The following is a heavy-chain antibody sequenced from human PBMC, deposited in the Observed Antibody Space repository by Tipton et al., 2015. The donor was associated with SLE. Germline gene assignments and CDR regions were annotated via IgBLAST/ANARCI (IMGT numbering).Heavy chain of an antibody. D-gene: IGHD3-22*01. CDR1: GYTFTGYY. J-gene: IGHJ4*02. CDR3: AKDSSAYYPDY. CDR2: INPNTGGT. Sequence: QSGAEVKKPGASVKVSCKASGYTFTGYYIHWVRQAPGQGLAWMGWINPNTGGTNFAQKFQGRVTMTRDTSISTAYMELSRLKFDDTAVYFCAKDSSAYYPDYWGQGTLVSVSS. V-gene: IGHV1-2*02.